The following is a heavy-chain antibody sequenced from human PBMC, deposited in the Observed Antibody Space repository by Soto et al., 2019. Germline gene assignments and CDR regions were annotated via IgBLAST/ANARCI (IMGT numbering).Heavy chain of an antibody. Sequence: SETLSLTCTVSGGSISSYYWSWIRQPPGKGLEWIGYIYYSGSTNYNPSLKSRVTISVDTSKNQFSLKLSSVTAADTAVYYCGSGMVYANYYYYYMDVWGKGTTVTVSS. CDR3: GSGMVYANYYYYYMDV. J-gene: IGHJ6*03. V-gene: IGHV4-59*08. CDR2: IYYSGST. D-gene: IGHD2-8*01. CDR1: GGSISSYY.